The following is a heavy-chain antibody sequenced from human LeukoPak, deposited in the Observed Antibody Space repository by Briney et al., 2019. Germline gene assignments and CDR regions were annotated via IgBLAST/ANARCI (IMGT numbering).Heavy chain of an antibody. J-gene: IGHJ4*02. CDR2: ISYDGSNK. CDR1: GFTFSSYA. D-gene: IGHD1-26*01. Sequence: GGSLRLSCAASGFTFSSYAMHWVRQAPGKGLEWVAVISYDGSNKYYADSVKGRFTISRDNSKNTLYLQMNSLRAEDTAVHYCARGSPSYWDYYFDYWGQGTLVTVSS. V-gene: IGHV3-30-3*01. CDR3: ARGSPSYWDYYFDY.